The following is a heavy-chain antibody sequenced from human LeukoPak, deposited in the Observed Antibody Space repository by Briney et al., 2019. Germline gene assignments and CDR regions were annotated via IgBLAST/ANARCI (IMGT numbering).Heavy chain of an antibody. CDR2: IYYSGST. J-gene: IGHJ5*02. CDR1: GGSISSYY. CDR3: ARVKTYYVWGSWKPNCFDP. D-gene: IGHD3-16*01. V-gene: IGHV4-59*12. Sequence: SETLSLTCTVSGGSISSYYWSWIRQPPGKGLEWIGYIYYSGSTNYNPSLKSRVTISVDTSKNQFSLKLSSVTAADTAVYYCARVKTYYVWGSWKPNCFDPWGQGTLDTVSS.